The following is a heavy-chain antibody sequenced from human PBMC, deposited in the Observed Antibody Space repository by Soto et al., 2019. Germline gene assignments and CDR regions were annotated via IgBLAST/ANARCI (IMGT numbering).Heavy chain of an antibody. D-gene: IGHD5-12*01. Sequence: ASVKVSCKASGYTFTRYAMHWVRQAPGQRLEWMGWINASSGGTNYAQKFQGWVTITRDTSTSTAYMELSSLRSDDTAVYYCARSPYLDIVATILAPPDYYYGMDVWGQGTTVTVSS. CDR1: GYTFTRYA. V-gene: IGHV1-3*01. CDR2: INASSGGT. J-gene: IGHJ6*02. CDR3: ARSPYLDIVATILAPPDYYYGMDV.